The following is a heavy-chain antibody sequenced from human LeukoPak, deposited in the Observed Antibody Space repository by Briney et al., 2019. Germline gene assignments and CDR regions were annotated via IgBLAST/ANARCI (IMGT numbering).Heavy chain of an antibody. V-gene: IGHV3-30*02. J-gene: IGHJ5*02. CDR3: AKDEAGSYHKRFDA. Sequence: GGSLRLSCAASGFAFSSYGMHWVGQAPGKGLEWVTFMQYDSYNEYYAESVKGRFTISRDNSKNTLFLHMNSLRVEDTAVYYCAKDEAGSYHKRFDAWGQGTLVSVSS. CDR2: MQYDSYNE. CDR1: GFAFSSYG. D-gene: IGHD3-10*01.